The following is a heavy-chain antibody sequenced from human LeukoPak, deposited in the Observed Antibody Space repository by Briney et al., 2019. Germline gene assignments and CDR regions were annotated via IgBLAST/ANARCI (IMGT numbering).Heavy chain of an antibody. CDR1: GVSISSSYSY. CDR2: IYYTGNT. Sequence: SETLSLTCTVSGVSISSSYSYWGWIRQPPGMGLEWIGSIYYTGNTYYNASLKSQVSISIDTSKNQFSLKLTSVTAADTAVYYCAKELGVRGWDMDVWGKGTTVTISS. CDR3: AKELGVRGWDMDV. D-gene: IGHD3-10*01. V-gene: IGHV4-39*02. J-gene: IGHJ6*03.